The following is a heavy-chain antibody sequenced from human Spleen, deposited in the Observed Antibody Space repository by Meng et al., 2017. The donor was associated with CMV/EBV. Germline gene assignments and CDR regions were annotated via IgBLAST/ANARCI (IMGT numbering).Heavy chain of an antibody. CDR1: GGSFSGYY. V-gene: IGHV4-34*01. CDR2: IYHSGNT. D-gene: IGHD6-13*01. Sequence: SETLSLTCAVYGGSFSGYYWSWIRQPPGKGLEWIGEIYHSGNTNYNPSLKSRVTISVDKPNNLFSLRLTSVTAADSAIYYCASARWDCWGQGTLVTVSS. CDR3: ASARWDC. J-gene: IGHJ4*02.